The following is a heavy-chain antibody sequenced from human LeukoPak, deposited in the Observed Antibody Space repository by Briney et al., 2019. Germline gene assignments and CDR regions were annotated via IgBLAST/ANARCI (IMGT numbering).Heavy chain of an antibody. Sequence: ASVKVSCKASRYTFTGYYMHWVRQAPGQGLEWMGWINPNSGGTNYAQKFQGRVTMTRDTSISTAYMELSRLRSDDMAVYYCARGRVTMVRARGAFDIWGQGTMVTVSS. D-gene: IGHD3-10*01. CDR3: ARGRVTMVRARGAFDI. CDR1: RYTFTGYY. CDR2: INPNSGGT. J-gene: IGHJ3*02. V-gene: IGHV1-2*02.